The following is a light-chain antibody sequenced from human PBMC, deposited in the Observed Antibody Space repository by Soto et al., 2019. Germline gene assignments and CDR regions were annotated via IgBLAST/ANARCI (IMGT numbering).Light chain of an antibody. CDR3: SSYTSSSTFWV. Sequence: QSVLTQPASVSGSPGQSITISCTGTSSDVGGYNYVSWYQQYPGKAPKLMIYEVSNRPSGVSNRFSGSKSGNTASLTISGLQAEDEADYYCSSYTSSSTFWVFGGGTQLTVL. CDR1: SSDVGGYNY. CDR2: EVS. V-gene: IGLV2-14*01. J-gene: IGLJ3*02.